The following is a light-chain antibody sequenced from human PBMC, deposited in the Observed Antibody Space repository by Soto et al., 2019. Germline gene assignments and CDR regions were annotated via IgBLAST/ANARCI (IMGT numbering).Light chain of an antibody. J-gene: IGKJ1*01. CDR2: DAS. CDR1: QSISYW. V-gene: IGKV1-5*01. CDR3: QQYNSYSWT. Sequence: DIQITQAPSTLSASVGDRVTITCRASQSISYWLAWYQQKPGKAPTLLIYDASTLESGVPSRFSGSGFGTDFTLTISTLQPEDFGTYYCQQYNSYSWTFGQGTKV.